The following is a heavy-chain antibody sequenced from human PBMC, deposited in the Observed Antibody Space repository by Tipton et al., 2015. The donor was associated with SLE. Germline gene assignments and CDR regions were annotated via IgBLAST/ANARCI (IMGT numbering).Heavy chain of an antibody. V-gene: IGHV4-39*07. J-gene: IGHJ4*02. CDR2: IYYSGGT. Sequence: TLSLTCSVSGGSISSSGYYWGWIRQPPGKGLEWIGTIYYSGGTSYNPSLKSRVTISVDTSKNQFSLKLNSVTAADTAVYYCARDPNYGDPGTFDYWGQGTLVTVSS. D-gene: IGHD4-17*01. CDR1: GGSISSSGYY. CDR3: ARDPNYGDPGTFDY.